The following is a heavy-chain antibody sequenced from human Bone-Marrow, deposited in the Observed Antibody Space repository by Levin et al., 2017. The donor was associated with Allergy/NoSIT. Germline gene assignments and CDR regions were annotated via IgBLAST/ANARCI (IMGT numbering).Heavy chain of an antibody. J-gene: IGHJ6*02. V-gene: IGHV3-15*01. CDR3: TTDATTLDVLLWFGELHTVPYYYYGMDV. CDR1: GFTFSNAW. CDR2: IKSKTDGGTT. D-gene: IGHD3-10*01. Sequence: GGSLRLSCAASGFTFSNAWMSWVRQAPGKGLEWVGRIKSKTDGGTTDYAAPVKGRFTISRDDSKNTLYLQMNSLKTEDTAVYYCTTDATTLDVLLWFGELHTVPYYYYGMDVWGQGTTVTVSS.